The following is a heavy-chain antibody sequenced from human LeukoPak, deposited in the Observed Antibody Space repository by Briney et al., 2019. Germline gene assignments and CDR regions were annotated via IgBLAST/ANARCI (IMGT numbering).Heavy chain of an antibody. CDR1: GFTFSSYA. CDR3: AKDEPAFDY. Sequence: GSLRLSCAASGFTFSSYAMHWVRQAPGKGLEWVAVISYDGSNKYYADSVKGRFTISRDNSKNTLYLQMNSLRAEDTAVYYCAKDEPAFDYWGQGTLVTVSS. J-gene: IGHJ4*02. CDR2: ISYDGSNK. V-gene: IGHV3-30-3*01. D-gene: IGHD1-14*01.